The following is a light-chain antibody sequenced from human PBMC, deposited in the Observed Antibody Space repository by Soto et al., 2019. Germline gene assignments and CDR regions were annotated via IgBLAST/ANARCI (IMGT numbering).Light chain of an antibody. J-gene: IGKJ1*01. V-gene: IGKV4-1*01. CDR2: WAS. CDR1: QSVLYSSNNKNY. Sequence: DIVMTQSPDSLAVSLGERATINCKSSQSVLYSSNNKNYLAWYQQKPGQPPKLLIYWASIRESGVPDRFSGSGSGTDVTLTISSLQAEDVAVYYCQQYISTPRTFGPGTKVEIK. CDR3: QQYISTPRT.